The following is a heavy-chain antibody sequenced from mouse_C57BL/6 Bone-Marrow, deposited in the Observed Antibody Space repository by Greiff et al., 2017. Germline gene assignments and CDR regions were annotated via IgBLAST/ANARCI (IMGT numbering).Heavy chain of an antibody. CDR2: IWSGGST. CDR3: AGGYQFFDY. CDR1: GFSLTSYG. Sequence: VKLVESGPGLVQPSQSLSIPCTVSGFSLTSYGVHWVRQSPGKGLAWLGVIWSGGSTDYNAAFISRLSISKDNSKSQVFFKMNSLQADDTAIYYCAGGYQFFDYWGQGTTLTVSS. D-gene: IGHD1-1*02. J-gene: IGHJ2*01. V-gene: IGHV2-2*01.